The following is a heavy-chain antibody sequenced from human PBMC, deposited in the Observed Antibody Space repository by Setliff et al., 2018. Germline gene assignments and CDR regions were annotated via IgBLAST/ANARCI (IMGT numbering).Heavy chain of an antibody. CDR2: IWKSVST. J-gene: IGHJ2*01. CDR3: ARKMRMSGRGHWYFDV. Sequence: SETLSLTCTASDGSIRSGDHYWNWIRQHPGKGLEWLGYIWKSVSTFYNPSLTSRITMSVDTSRNLFSMELASVAAADTAIYYCARKMRMSGRGHWYFDVWGRGTLVTVSS. V-gene: IGHV4-31*03. CDR1: DGSIRSGDHY.